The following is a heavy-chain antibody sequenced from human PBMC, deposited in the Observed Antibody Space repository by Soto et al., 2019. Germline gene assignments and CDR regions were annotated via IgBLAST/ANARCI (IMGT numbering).Heavy chain of an antibody. CDR3: AKKATVCIGVSCHSSDHYYPMDV. J-gene: IGHJ6*01. CDR1: GFTFSTFA. Sequence: EVQLLESGGALVQAGESLRLSCAASGFTFSTFAMTWVRQAPGKGLEWVSAISGSGDATYYADSVKGRFTISRDNSKNTLYLQLSTLRVEDTAVYYCAKKATVCIGVSCHSSDHYYPMDVWGQGTTVSVSS. CDR2: ISGSGDAT. V-gene: IGHV3-23*01. D-gene: IGHD2-15*01.